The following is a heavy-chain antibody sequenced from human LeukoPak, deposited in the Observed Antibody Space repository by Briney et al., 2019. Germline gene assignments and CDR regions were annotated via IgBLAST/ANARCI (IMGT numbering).Heavy chain of an antibody. J-gene: IGHJ3*02. V-gene: IGHV3-21*01. D-gene: IGHD3-16*02. CDR3: ARVPAGVIWMKGAFAI. CDR2: ISGSSSYI. Sequence: GGSLRLSCAASGFTFSSYSMNWVRQAPGKGLEWVSSISGSSSYIYYADSVKGRFTISRHNAKNSLYLQMNSLRAEDTAAYYSARVPAGVIWMKGAFAIWGQGRMVTASS. CDR1: GFTFSSYS.